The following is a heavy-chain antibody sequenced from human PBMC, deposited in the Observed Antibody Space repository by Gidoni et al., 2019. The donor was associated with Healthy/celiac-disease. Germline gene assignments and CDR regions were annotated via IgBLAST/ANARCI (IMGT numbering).Heavy chain of an antibody. Sequence: EVQRVESGGGLVKPGGSLRLSCAASGFTFSSDSMNWVRQAPGQGLEWGSSISSSSSYIYYADSVKGRFTISRDNAKNSLYLQMNSLRAEDTAVYYCARDYVVVTAISYYYYYGMDVWGQGTTVTVSS. J-gene: IGHJ6*02. V-gene: IGHV3-21*01. CDR2: ISSSSSYI. CDR1: GFTFSSDS. D-gene: IGHD2-21*02. CDR3: ARDYVVVTAISYYYYYGMDV.